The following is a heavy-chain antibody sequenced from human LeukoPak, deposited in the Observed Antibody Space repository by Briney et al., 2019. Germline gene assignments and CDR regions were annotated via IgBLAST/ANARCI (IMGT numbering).Heavy chain of an antibody. CDR1: GFSLSTIGVG. CDR2: IYWGDDK. Sequence: SGPTLVKRTQTLTLTSTVYGFSLSTIGVGVGWIRQPPGKALEWLALIYWGDDKRYSPSLKSRLTITKDTSKNQVVLTMANMDPVDTATYYCAHREMAAYFDYWGQGILVTVSS. CDR3: AHREMAAYFDY. V-gene: IGHV2-5*02. D-gene: IGHD5-24*01. J-gene: IGHJ4*02.